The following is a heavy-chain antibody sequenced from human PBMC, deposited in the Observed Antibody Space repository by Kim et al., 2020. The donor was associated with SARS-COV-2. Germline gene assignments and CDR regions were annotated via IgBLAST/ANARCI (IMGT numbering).Heavy chain of an antibody. J-gene: IGHJ6*01. CDR3: ARDSYGMDV. Sequence: SETLSLTCTVSGGSISSSSFYWGWIRQPPGKGLEWIGSIYYSGSTYYNPCLNSRVTISVDTSKNQFSLKLSPVTAADTAVYYCARDSYGMDVWGQGTTVTVSS. CDR2: IYYSGST. V-gene: IGHV4-39*07. CDR1: GGSISSSSFY.